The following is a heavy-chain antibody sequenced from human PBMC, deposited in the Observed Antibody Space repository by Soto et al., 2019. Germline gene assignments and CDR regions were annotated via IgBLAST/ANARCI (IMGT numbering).Heavy chain of an antibody. Sequence: PGGSLRLSCAAPGFTFSDYYMSWIRQAPGKGLEWVSYISSSGSTIYYADSVKGRFTISRDNAKNSLYLQMNSLRAEDTAVYYCARDRLVYSSSWTSTTYYYYGMDVWGQGTTVTVSS. V-gene: IGHV3-11*01. J-gene: IGHJ6*02. D-gene: IGHD6-13*01. CDR3: ARDRLVYSSSWTSTTYYYYGMDV. CDR1: GFTFSDYY. CDR2: ISSSGSTI.